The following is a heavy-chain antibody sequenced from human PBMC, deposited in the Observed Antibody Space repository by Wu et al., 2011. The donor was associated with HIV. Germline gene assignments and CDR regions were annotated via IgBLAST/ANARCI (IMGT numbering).Heavy chain of an antibody. J-gene: IGHJ1*01. V-gene: IGHV1-18*01. D-gene: IGHD2-2*02. CDR3: ARDRGYCSTNTCYKYFQH. CDR1: GYNFGNYG. CDR2: IRASSGDT. Sequence: QVQLVQSGAEVKKPGASLRVSCKASGYNFGNYGINWVRQAPGQGLQWMGWIRASSGDTNYAQKFQDKVTITADKFTSTVYMELSSLRSEDTAVYYCARDRGYCSTNTCYKYFQHWGQGTLVTVSS.